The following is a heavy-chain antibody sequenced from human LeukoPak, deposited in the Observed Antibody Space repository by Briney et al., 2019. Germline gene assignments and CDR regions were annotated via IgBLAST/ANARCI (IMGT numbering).Heavy chain of an antibody. CDR1: GGSFSGYY. D-gene: IGHD1-26*01. CDR3: ARGGKKWELLGY. CDR2: INHSGST. Sequence: SETLSLTCAVYGGSFSGYYWSWIRQPPGKGLEWIGEINHSGSTNYNPSLKSRVTISVDTSKNQFPLKLSSVTAADTAVYYCARGGKKWELLGYWGQGTLVTVSS. V-gene: IGHV4-34*01. J-gene: IGHJ4*02.